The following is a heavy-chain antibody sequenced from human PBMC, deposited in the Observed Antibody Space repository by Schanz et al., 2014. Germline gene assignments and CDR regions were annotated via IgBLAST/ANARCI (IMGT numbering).Heavy chain of an antibody. CDR1: LSTYA. D-gene: IGHD6-6*01. V-gene: IGHV3-23*04. Sequence: EVQLVESGGGLVQPGGSLRLSCAASLSTYAMSWVRQAPGKGLEWVSTITSNGGGTYYADSVKGRFTISRDNAKNTLYLQMNSLRVEDTAEYYCAKNWKGHHITGRPGWSDGMDVWGQGTTVTVSS. CDR3: AKNWKGHHITGRPGWSDGMDV. CDR2: ITSNGGGT. J-gene: IGHJ6*02.